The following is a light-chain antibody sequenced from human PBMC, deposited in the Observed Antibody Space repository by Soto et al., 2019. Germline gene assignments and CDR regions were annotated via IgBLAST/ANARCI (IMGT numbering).Light chain of an antibody. CDR2: YDD. CDR1: SSNIGKNS. Sequence: QSVLTQPPSVADAPGQRVTISCSGSSSNIGKNSVSWYQQLPGKAPKLLIYYDDLLPSGISARFSASRSGTSASLAIIGLQSEDEADYYCVAWDDSLNGPVFGTGTKVTVL. J-gene: IGLJ1*01. CDR3: VAWDDSLNGPV. V-gene: IGLV1-36*01.